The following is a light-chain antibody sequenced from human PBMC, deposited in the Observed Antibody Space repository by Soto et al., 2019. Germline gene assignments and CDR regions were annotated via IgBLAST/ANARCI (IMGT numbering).Light chain of an antibody. CDR2: DAS. CDR3: QQRSSWPS. CDR1: QTINNY. Sequence: EIVLTQSPGTLSLSPGERATLSCRASQTINNYLAWYQQKPGQPPRLLIFDASNRAAGIPARFSGSESGADFTLTISSLEPEDFAVYFCQQRSSWPSFGQGTRLEIK. J-gene: IGKJ5*01. V-gene: IGKV3-11*01.